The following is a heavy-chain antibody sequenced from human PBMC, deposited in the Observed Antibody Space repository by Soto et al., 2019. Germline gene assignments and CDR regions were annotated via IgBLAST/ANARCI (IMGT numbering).Heavy chain of an antibody. J-gene: IGHJ5*02. CDR2: VSSYRGTT. D-gene: IGHD2-8*01. CDR1: GGSINRGDYY. V-gene: IGHV4-30-4*03. Sequence: SETLSLTCTVSGGSINRGDYYWSWIRQPPGKGLEWIGYVSSYRGTTYYNPSLKSRLTISLGTPNNQFSLKMTSVTAADTAMYFCTRAERFPRSCFDPWGQGPQGTVSS. CDR3: TRAERFPRSCFDP.